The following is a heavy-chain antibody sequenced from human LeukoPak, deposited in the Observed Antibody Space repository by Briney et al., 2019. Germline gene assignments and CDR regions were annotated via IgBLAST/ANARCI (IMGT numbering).Heavy chain of an antibody. V-gene: IGHV3-53*01. CDR3: ARDRWGAFGY. J-gene: IGHJ4*02. D-gene: IGHD4-23*01. Sequence: PGGSLRLSCAASGLTVSSDYLTWVRQAPGKGLEWVSIISSGGTTYYADSVRGRFTISRDNPKNTLYLQMNSLRAEDTAVYYCARDRWGAFGYWGQGTLVTVSS. CDR1: GLTVSSDY. CDR2: ISSGGTT.